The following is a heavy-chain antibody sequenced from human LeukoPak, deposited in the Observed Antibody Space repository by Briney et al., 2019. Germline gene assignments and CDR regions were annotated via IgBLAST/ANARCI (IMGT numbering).Heavy chain of an antibody. D-gene: IGHD3-3*01. J-gene: IGHJ4*02. V-gene: IGHV1-8*01. CDR1: GYTFTSYD. Sequence: ASVKVSCKASGYTFTSYDINWVRQATGQGLEWMGWMNPNSGNTGYAQKFQGRVTMTRNTSISTVYMELSSLRSEDTAVYYCARGTRITIFGVVPLYYFDYWGQGTLVTVSS. CDR3: ARGTRITIFGVVPLYYFDY. CDR2: MNPNSGNT.